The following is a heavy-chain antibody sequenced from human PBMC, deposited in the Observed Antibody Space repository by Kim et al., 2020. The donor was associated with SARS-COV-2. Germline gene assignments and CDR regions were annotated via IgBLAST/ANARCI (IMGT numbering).Heavy chain of an antibody. J-gene: IGHJ5*02. V-gene: IGHV3-21*01. CDR3: ARDPAGTGTTLWFDP. D-gene: IGHD1-7*01. Sequence: SVTGRFTTSSDNAKNSLYLQMNTLGAEDTAVYYCARDPAGTGTTLWFDPWGQGTLVTVSS.